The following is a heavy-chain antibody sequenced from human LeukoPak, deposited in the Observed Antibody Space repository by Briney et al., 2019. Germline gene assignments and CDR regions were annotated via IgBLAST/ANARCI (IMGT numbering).Heavy chain of an antibody. Sequence: PSETLSLTCAVYGGSFSGYYWSWIRQPPGKGLEWIGEINHSGSTNYNPSLKSRVTISVDTSKNQFSLKLSSVTAADTAVYYCARHDGTTSSWYRGGYYYYGMDVWGQGTTVTVSS. CDR2: INHSGST. CDR3: ARHDGTTSSWYRGGYYYYGMDV. J-gene: IGHJ6*02. V-gene: IGHV4-34*01. D-gene: IGHD6-13*01. CDR1: GGSFSGYY.